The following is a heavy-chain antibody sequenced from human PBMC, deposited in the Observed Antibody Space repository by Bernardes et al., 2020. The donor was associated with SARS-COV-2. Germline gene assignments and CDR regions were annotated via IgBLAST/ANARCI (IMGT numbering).Heavy chain of an antibody. Sequence: ASAKVSCTASGYTFSDYYTHWLRQAPGQGLEWMGWISPKSGATNLAQKFQGRVTMTRDTSISTDYMELSRLRSDDTAVYYCARTFYYDRGGDSLFDYWGQGTPVTVSS. J-gene: IGHJ4*02. V-gene: IGHV1-2*02. CDR2: ISPKSGAT. CDR1: GYTFSDYY. CDR3: ARTFYYDRGGDSLFDY. D-gene: IGHD2-21*01.